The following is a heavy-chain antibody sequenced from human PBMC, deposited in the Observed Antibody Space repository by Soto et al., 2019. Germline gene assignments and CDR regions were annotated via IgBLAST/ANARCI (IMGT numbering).Heavy chain of an antibody. Sequence: GGSLRLSCAASGFTFSSYAMSWVRQAPGKGLEWVSAISGSGGSTYYADSVKGRFTISRDNSKNTLYLQMNSLRAEDTAVYYCARGYDFWSGYYTFDYRGQAALVTVSS. V-gene: IGHV3-23*01. D-gene: IGHD3-3*01. CDR3: ARGYDFWSGYYTFDY. J-gene: IGHJ4*02. CDR1: GFTFSSYA. CDR2: ISGSGGST.